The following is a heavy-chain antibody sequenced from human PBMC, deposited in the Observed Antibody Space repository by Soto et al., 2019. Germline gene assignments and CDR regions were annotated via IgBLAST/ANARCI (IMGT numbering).Heavy chain of an antibody. V-gene: IGHV3-53*01. CDR1: GFNFIRKY. J-gene: IGHJ4*02. CDR2: LYSGGTT. Sequence: GVLRLSCAASGFNFIRKYMIWVRQAPGKGLEWVSILYSGGTTYYADSVKGRFTISRDTSENTLYLQMNSLRAEDTAVYYCARGLYDSGSFYFDFWGQGTLVTVSS. CDR3: ARGLYDSGSFYFDF. D-gene: IGHD3-10*01.